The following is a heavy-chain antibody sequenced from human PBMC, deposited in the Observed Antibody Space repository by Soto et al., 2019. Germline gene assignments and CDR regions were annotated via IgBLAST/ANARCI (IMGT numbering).Heavy chain of an antibody. CDR2: IYLSDSDT. D-gene: IGHD4-4*01. Sequence: LKISCKTSGYSLTTYWFSWVLQMPGKGLEWRGIIYLSDSDTIYSPSAQGHFTISADKSIKTAYLQWSSLKASDTAIYYCATTFDYTGYFDPWGQGTQVTVSS. CDR1: GYSLTTYW. CDR3: ATTFDYTGYFDP. V-gene: IGHV5-51*01. J-gene: IGHJ5*02.